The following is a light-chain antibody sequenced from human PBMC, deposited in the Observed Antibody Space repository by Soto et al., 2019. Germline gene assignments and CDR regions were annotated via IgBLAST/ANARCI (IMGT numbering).Light chain of an antibody. V-gene: IGLV1-44*01. Sequence: QSLLTQPPSASGTPGQRVTISCSGRNSNIGSNNVNWYQQLPGTAPKLLIFSNSQRPSGVPDRFSGSKSGTSASLAISGLQSEDEARYYCAVWDDSLNTWVFGGGTKLTVL. CDR3: AVWDDSLNTWV. CDR2: SNS. J-gene: IGLJ3*02. CDR1: NSNIGSNN.